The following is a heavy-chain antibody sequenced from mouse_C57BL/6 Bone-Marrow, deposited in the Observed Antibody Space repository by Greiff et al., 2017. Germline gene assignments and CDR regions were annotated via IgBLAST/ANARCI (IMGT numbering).Heavy chain of an antibody. CDR2: IYPRSGNT. CDR3: ARLGEYDGYDAWFAY. J-gene: IGHJ3*01. D-gene: IGHD2-3*01. Sequence: VQLQESGAELARPGASVKLSCKASGYTFTSYGISWVKQRTGQGLEWIGEIYPRSGNTYYNEKFKGKATLTADKSSSTGYMELRSLTSADSAVYFCARLGEYDGYDAWFAYWGQGTLVSVSA. CDR1: GYTFTSYG. V-gene: IGHV1-81*01.